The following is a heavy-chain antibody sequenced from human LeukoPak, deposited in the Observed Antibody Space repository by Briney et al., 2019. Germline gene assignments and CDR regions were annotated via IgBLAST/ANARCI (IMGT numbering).Heavy chain of an antibody. V-gene: IGHV3-21*01. CDR1: GFTSITYT. CDR3: ARGRYYDSSGYLVDAFDI. CDR2: IRGRGSYI. J-gene: IGHJ3*02. D-gene: IGHD3-22*01. Sequence: GGPLRLSCAPPGFTSITYTINGAPQAQGRGREWVSPIRGRGSYIYYADSVKGRFTISRDNAKNSLYLQMNSLRAEDTAVYYCARGRYYDSSGYLVDAFDIWGQGTMVTVSS.